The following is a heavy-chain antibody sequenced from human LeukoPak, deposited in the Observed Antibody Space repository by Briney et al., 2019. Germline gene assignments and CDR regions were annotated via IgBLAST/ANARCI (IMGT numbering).Heavy chain of an antibody. D-gene: IGHD3-10*01. CDR3: ARRYYYGSGYRDV. CDR2: IYNSGST. Sequence: SETLSLTCTVSGGSISSHYWNWIRQPPGKGLEWIGYIYNSGSTNYNASLKSRVTISVDTSKNQFSLKLSSVTAADTAVYYCARRYYYGSGYRDVWGKGTTVSVSS. CDR1: GGSISSHY. J-gene: IGHJ6*04. V-gene: IGHV4-59*11.